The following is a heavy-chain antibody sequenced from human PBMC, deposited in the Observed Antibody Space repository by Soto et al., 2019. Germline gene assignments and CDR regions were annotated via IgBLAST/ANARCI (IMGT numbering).Heavy chain of an antibody. CDR1: GVTFSSYA. V-gene: IGHV3-15*01. CDR2: IKSNTDGGTT. J-gene: IGHJ4*02. CDR3: TADRAEIPTITFAY. D-gene: IGHD2-21*01. Sequence: PWGSLSLSCAASGVTFSSYAISWGRQAQGKGLEWVGRIKSNTDGGTTDYAAPVKGRFTISKDDSENTLYLEMNSLNTEDTAVYYCTADRAEIPTITFAYWGQGSLVTVSS.